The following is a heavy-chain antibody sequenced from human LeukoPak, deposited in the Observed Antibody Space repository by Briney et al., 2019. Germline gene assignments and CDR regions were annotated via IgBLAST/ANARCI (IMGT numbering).Heavy chain of an antibody. V-gene: IGHV4-4*02. CDR3: AKDSVDPYNGDSDAFDI. J-gene: IGHJ3*02. CDR2: IYHSGST. D-gene: IGHD4-17*01. Sequence: SGTLSLTCAVSGGSISSSNWWSWVRQPPGKGLEWIGEIYHSGSTNYNPSLKSRVTISVDKSKNQFSLKLSSVTAADTAVYYCAKDSVDPYNGDSDAFDIWGQGTMVTVSS. CDR1: GGSISSSNW.